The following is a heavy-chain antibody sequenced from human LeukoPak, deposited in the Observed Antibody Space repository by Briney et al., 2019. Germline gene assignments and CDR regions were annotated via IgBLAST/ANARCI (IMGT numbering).Heavy chain of an antibody. CDR1: GYTFTGYY. CDR2: INPNNGGT. V-gene: IGHV1-2*02. D-gene: IGHD1-26*01. CDR3: ARGYALYSGRYIDFDY. Sequence: ASVKVSCKASGYTFTGYYMHWVRQAPGQGLEWMGWINPNNGGTNYAQKFQGRVTMTRDTSISTAYMELSRLRSDDTAVYYCARGYALYSGRYIDFDYWGQGTLVTASS. J-gene: IGHJ4*02.